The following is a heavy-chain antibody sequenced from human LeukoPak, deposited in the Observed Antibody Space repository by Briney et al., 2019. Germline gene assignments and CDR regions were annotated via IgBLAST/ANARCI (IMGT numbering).Heavy chain of an antibody. V-gene: IGHV4-59*08. CDR2: IYYSGST. Sequence: SETLSLTCTVSGGSISSYYWSWLRQPPGKGLEWIGYIYYSGSTNYNPSLKSRVTISVDTSKNQFSLKLSSVTAADTAVYYCARQRLGSSWYRWFDPWGQGTLVTVSS. J-gene: IGHJ5*02. D-gene: IGHD6-13*01. CDR3: ARQRLGSSWYRWFDP. CDR1: GGSISSYY.